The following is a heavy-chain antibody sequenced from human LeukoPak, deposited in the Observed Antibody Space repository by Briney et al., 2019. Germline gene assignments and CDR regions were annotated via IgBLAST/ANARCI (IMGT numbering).Heavy chain of an antibody. D-gene: IGHD5-24*01. CDR2: IDINSGGT. J-gene: IGHJ4*02. Sequence: APVKVSCKASGCTFTGHYMHWVRQAPGQGLEWMGRIDINSGGTTFAHHFQGRVTLTRDTSTSTGYMELSGLTSDDTAVYYCATNRVGSSFDYWGQGALVSVSS. CDR3: ATNRVGSSFDY. V-gene: IGHV1-2*02. CDR1: GCTFTGHY.